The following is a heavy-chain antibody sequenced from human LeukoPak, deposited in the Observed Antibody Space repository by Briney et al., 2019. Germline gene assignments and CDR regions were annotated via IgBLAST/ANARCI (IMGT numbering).Heavy chain of an antibody. CDR1: GGSISSSSYY. CDR3: ARGSRGYDYVWGSSVTLDYYYYMDV. V-gene: IGHV4-39*07. Sequence: SETLSLTCTVSGGSISSSSYYWGWIRQPPGKGLEWIGSIYYGGSTNYNPSLKSRVTISVDTSKNQFSLKLSSVTAADTAVYYCARGSRGYDYVWGSSVTLDYYYYMDVWGKGTTVTISS. J-gene: IGHJ6*03. D-gene: IGHD3-16*01. CDR2: IYYGGST.